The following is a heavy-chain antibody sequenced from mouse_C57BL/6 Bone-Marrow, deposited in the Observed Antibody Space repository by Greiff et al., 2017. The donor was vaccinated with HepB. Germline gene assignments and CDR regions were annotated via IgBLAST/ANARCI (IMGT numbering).Heavy chain of an antibody. J-gene: IGHJ2*01. Sequence: QVQLQQPGAELVKPGASVKLSCKASGYTFTSYWMHWVKQRPGQGLEWIGMIHPNSGSTNYNEKFKSKATLTVDKSSSTAYMQLSSRTSEDSAVYYCARRFGSYYYGSDFWGKGTTLTVSS. CDR1: GYTFTSYW. CDR3: ARRFGSYYYGSDF. CDR2: IHPNSGST. V-gene: IGHV1-64*01. D-gene: IGHD1-1*01.